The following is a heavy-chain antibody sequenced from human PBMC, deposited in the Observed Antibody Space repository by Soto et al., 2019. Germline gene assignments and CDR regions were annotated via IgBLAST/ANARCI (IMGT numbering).Heavy chain of an antibody. J-gene: IGHJ4*02. CDR2: VSHDGRNT. CDR1: GFTFSDYA. CDR3: TKGGRQWLVTSDFNY. V-gene: IGHV3-30*18. Sequence: VQLVESGGGVVQPGRSLRLSCAASGFTFSDYAMHWVRQAPGKGLEWVAVVSHDGRNTHYADSVKGRFTISRDSSKNTVTLEMTSLRAEDTAVYYCTKGGRQWLVTSDFNYWGQGALVTVSS. D-gene: IGHD6-19*01.